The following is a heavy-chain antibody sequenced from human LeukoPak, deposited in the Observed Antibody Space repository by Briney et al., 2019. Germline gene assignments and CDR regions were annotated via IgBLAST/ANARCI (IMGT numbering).Heavy chain of an antibody. Sequence: SETLSLTCAVYGGSFSGYYWSWIRQPPGKGLEWIGEINHSGSTNYNLSLKSRVTISVDTSKNQFSLKLSSVTAADTAVYFCARAYSSSWYFNWFDPWGQGTLVTVSS. D-gene: IGHD6-13*01. CDR2: INHSGST. J-gene: IGHJ5*02. CDR3: ARAYSSSWYFNWFDP. CDR1: GGSFSGYY. V-gene: IGHV4-34*01.